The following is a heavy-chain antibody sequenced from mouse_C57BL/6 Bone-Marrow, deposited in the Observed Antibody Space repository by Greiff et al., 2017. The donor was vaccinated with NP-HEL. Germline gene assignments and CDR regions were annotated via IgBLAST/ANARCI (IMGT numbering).Heavy chain of an antibody. CDR3: ARSWAAQAPHYAMDY. Sequence: VQLQQSGAELVKPGASVKMSCKASGYTFTSYWITWVKQRPGQGLEWIGDIYPGSGSTNYNEKFKSKATLTVDTSSSTAYMQLSSLTSEDSAVYYCARSWAAQAPHYAMDYWGQGTSVTVSS. J-gene: IGHJ4*01. D-gene: IGHD3-2*02. CDR1: GYTFTSYW. V-gene: IGHV1-55*01. CDR2: IYPGSGST.